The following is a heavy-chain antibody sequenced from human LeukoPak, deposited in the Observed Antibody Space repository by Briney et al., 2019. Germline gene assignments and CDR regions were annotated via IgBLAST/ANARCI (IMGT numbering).Heavy chain of an antibody. J-gene: IGHJ5*02. D-gene: IGHD3-16*01. Sequence: ASVKVSCKASGYTFTGYYMHWVRQAPGQGLEWMGWINPNSGGTNYAQKFQGRVTMTRGTSTSTAYMELSRLRSDDTAVYYCSLSLGDPLTGDPWGQGTLVTVSS. CDR2: INPNSGGT. V-gene: IGHV1-2*02. CDR1: GYTFTGYY. CDR3: SLSLGDPLTGDP.